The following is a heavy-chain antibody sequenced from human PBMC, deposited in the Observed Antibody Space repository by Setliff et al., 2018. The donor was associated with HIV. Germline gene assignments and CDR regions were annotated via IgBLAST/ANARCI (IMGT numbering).Heavy chain of an antibody. CDR3: ARDRYSYGRSYFDY. V-gene: IGHV1-69*13. Sequence: SVKVSCKASGGTFSSYAISWVRQAPGQGLEWMGGIIPIFGTANYAQKFQGRVTITADESTSTAYMELSSLRSEDTAVYYCARDRYSYGRSYFDYWGQGTLVTVSS. CDR2: IIPIFGTA. CDR1: GGTFSSYA. J-gene: IGHJ4*02. D-gene: IGHD5-18*01.